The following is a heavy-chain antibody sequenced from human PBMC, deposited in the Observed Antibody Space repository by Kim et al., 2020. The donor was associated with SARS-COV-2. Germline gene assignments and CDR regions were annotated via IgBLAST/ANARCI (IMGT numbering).Heavy chain of an antibody. CDR3: ARDRSGTPISSVYDV. J-gene: IGHJ3*01. CDR1: GYNFNTYF. V-gene: IGHV1-46*02. D-gene: IGHD1-7*01. CDR2: INPSDLHG. Sequence: ASVKVSCKASGYNFNTYFLHWVRQAPGQGLEWMGMINPSDLHGRYARKFQGRVIMTRDLSTRTLYMEMTSLTSEDTATYFCARDRSGTPISSVYDVWGQG.